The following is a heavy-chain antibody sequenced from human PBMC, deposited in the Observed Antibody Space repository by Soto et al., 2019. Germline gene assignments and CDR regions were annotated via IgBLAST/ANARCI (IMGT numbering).Heavy chain of an antibody. Sequence: EVQLVESGGGVVQPGGSLRLACAASGFTFGSYWMHWVRQVPGKGLEWVSRIGDDGTITDYADSVKGRFTISRDKAKNKLDVESRGRTVEETAVYCWARARLSSSSWYKWAFDPWGQGTQVIVSS. J-gene: IGHJ5*02. V-gene: IGHV3-74*01. CDR1: GFTFGSYW. D-gene: IGHD6-13*01. CDR2: IGDDGTIT. CDR3: ARARLSSSSWYKWAFDP.